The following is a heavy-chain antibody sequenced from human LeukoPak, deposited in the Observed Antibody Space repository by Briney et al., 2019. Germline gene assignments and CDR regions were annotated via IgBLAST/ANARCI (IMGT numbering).Heavy chain of an antibody. J-gene: IGHJ3*02. Sequence: GGSLRLSCAASGFTVHNNYMNWVRRAPGKGLEWVSVIFSGGSTYYADSVKDRFTISRDNSKNTLYLQMNSLRAEDTAMYYCVRDHREVTTVFDIWGQGTMVTVSS. D-gene: IGHD4-11*01. V-gene: IGHV3-66*01. CDR2: IFSGGST. CDR1: GFTVHNNY. CDR3: VRDHREVTTVFDI.